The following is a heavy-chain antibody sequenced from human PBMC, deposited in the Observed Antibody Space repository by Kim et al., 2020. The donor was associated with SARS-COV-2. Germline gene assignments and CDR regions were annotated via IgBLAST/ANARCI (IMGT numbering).Heavy chain of an antibody. CDR3: AKEGGH. V-gene: IGHV1-46*01. CDR1: GFTFTFYS. D-gene: IGHD3-16*01. J-gene: IGHJ4*02. CDR2: INRSGGGT. Sequence: ASVKVSCKASGFTFTFYSMHWVRQAPGQGLEWMGMINRSGGGTNYAQKFQGRVTMTGDTSTNTVYMELSSLRSDDTAVYYCAKEGGHWGKGNLVTVSS.